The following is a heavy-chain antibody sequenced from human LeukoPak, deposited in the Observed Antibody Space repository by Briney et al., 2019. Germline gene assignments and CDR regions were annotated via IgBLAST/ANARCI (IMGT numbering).Heavy chain of an antibody. J-gene: IGHJ3*02. CDR2: ISYDGSNK. D-gene: IGHD1-26*01. CDR3: ARARSYFAFDI. V-gene: IGHV3-30-3*01. CDR1: GFSFSSNS. Sequence: GGSLRLSCAASGFSFSSNSMHWVRQAPCKGLEWVAVISYDGSNKYYADSVKGRFTISRDNSKNTLYLQMSSLRAEDTAVYYCARARSYFAFDIWGQGTMVTVSS.